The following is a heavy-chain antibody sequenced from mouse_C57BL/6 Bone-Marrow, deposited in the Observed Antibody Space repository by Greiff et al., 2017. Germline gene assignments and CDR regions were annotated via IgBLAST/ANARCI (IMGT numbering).Heavy chain of an antibody. Sequence: EVQLQQSGPELVKPGASVKIPCKASGYTFTDYNMDWVKQSHGKSLEWIGDINPNNGGTIYNQKFKGKATLTVDNSSSTAYMELRSLTSEDTAVYYCGRGDGSSYYFDYWGQGTTLTVSS. CDR1: GYTFTDYN. CDR2: INPNNGGT. V-gene: IGHV1-18*01. CDR3: GRGDGSSYYFDY. J-gene: IGHJ2*01. D-gene: IGHD1-1*01.